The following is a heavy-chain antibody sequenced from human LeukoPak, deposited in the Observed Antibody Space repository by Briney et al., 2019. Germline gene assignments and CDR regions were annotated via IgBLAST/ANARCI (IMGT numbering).Heavy chain of an antibody. Sequence: SVKVSCKASGGTFSSYAISWVRQAPGQGLEWMGGIIPIFGTANYAQKFQGRVTITTDESTSTAYMELSSLRSEDTAVYYCARSPTSYCSGGSCYYYGMDVWGQGTTVTVSS. D-gene: IGHD2-15*01. CDR3: ARSPTSYCSGGSCYYYGMDV. CDR2: IIPIFGTA. V-gene: IGHV1-69*05. J-gene: IGHJ6*02. CDR1: GGTFSSYA.